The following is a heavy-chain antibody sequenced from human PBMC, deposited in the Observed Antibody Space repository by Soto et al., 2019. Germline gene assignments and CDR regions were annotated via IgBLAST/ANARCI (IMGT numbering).Heavy chain of an antibody. CDR1: GDTFSSYA. CDR3: ARDGSGYRSRASPMDV. Sequence: GASVKVSCKASGDTFSSYAISWVRQAPGQGLEWMGGIIPIFGTANYAQKFQGRVTITADESTSTAYMELSSLRSEDTAVYYCARDGSGYRSRASPMDVWGQGXTVTVYS. CDR2: IIPIFGTA. J-gene: IGHJ6*02. D-gene: IGHD3-22*01. V-gene: IGHV1-69*13.